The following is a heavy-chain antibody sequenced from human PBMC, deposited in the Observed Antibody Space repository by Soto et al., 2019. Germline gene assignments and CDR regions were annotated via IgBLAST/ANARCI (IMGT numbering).Heavy chain of an antibody. Sequence: EVQLVESGGGLVQPGGSLRLSCAASGFTFSSYSMNWVRQAPGKGLEWVSYISISSSTIYYADSVKGRFTISRDNAKNSLYLQRNSLRDEDTAVYYCARDREGSGIYSGGWFDPWGQGTLVTVSS. CDR3: ARDREGSGIYSGGWFDP. CDR2: ISISSSTI. J-gene: IGHJ5*02. CDR1: GFTFSSYS. D-gene: IGHD1-26*01. V-gene: IGHV3-48*02.